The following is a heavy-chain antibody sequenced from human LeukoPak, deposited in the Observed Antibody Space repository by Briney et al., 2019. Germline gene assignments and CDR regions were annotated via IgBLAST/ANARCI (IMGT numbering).Heavy chain of an antibody. CDR1: GYSITTNYY. V-gene: IGHV4-38-2*02. CDR2: VYHNGET. Sequence: SETLSLTCTVSGYSITTNYYWAWIRQSPGTGLEWIGRVYHNGETYYNPSLKSRVIISVDTSKNEYSLRLTSVTAADTAVYYCVTPRSWELSDMAVWGKGTTVIVSS. D-gene: IGHD1-26*01. J-gene: IGHJ6*03. CDR3: VTPRSWELSDMAV.